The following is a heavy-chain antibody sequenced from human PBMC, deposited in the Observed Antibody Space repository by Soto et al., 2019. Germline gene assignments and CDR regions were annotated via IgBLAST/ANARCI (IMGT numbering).Heavy chain of an antibody. CDR1: GGSISSYY. Sequence: QVQLQESGPGLVKPWETLSLTCTVSGGSISSYYWSWIRQPPGKGLEWIGYIYYSGSTNYNPSLKSRVTISVDTSKNQFSLKLSSVTAADSAVYHCARAGGSYYSPYYYYGMDVWGQGTTVTVSS. V-gene: IGHV4-59*01. CDR2: IYYSGST. CDR3: ARAGGSYYSPYYYYGMDV. J-gene: IGHJ6*02. D-gene: IGHD1-26*01.